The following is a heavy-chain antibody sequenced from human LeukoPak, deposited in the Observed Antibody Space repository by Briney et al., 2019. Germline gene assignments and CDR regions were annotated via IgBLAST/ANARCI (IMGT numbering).Heavy chain of an antibody. Sequence: GGSLRLSCAASGFPLSSYSINWFRQAPGKGLEWVAYISASGSNIYYVDSVKGRFTVSRDNPNSSLFLQMNSPRAEDTAVYYCARVKGSYFDYWGQGALVTVSS. CDR2: ISASGSNI. CDR1: GFPLSSYS. V-gene: IGHV3-48*01. D-gene: IGHD2-15*01. CDR3: ARVKGSYFDY. J-gene: IGHJ4*02.